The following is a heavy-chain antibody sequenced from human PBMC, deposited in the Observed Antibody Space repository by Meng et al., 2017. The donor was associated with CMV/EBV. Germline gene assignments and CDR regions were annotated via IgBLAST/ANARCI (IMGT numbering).Heavy chain of an antibody. CDR1: GFTFDDYT. Sequence: GGSLRLSCAASGFTFDDYTMHWVRQAPGKGLEWVSLISWDGGSTYYADSVKGRFTISRDNAKNTLYLQMNDLRAEDTAVYYCAGSPPNLVGDMYFFYAMDVWGRGTTVTVSS. CDR3: AGSPPNLVGDMYFFYAMDV. V-gene: IGHV3-43*01. D-gene: IGHD2/OR15-2a*01. J-gene: IGHJ6*02. CDR2: ISWDGGST.